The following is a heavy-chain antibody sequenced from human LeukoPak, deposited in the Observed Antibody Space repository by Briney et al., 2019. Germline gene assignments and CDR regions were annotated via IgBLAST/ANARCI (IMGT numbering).Heavy chain of an antibody. J-gene: IGHJ4*02. CDR3: ARGSYPRTWFDY. Sequence: ASVKVSCKASGYTFTGYYMHWVRQAPGQGLEWMGWINPNSGDTNYAQNIQGRVTMTRDTSISTAYMELSRLRADDTAVYYCARGSYPRTWFDYWGQGTLVTVSS. CDR2: INPNSGDT. CDR1: GYTFTGYY. V-gene: IGHV1-2*02.